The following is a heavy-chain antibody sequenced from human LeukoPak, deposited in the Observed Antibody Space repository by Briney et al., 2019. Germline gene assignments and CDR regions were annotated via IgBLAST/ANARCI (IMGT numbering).Heavy chain of an antibody. Sequence: SETLSLTCAVYGGSFSGYYWSWIRQPPGEGLEWIGEINHSGSTNYNPSLKSRVTISVDTSKNQFSLKLSSVTAADTAVYYCARGSAGIVVVPAAIGPWFDPWGQGTLVTVSS. CDR1: GGSFSGYY. CDR3: ARGSAGIVVVPAAIGPWFDP. CDR2: INHSGST. V-gene: IGHV4-34*01. D-gene: IGHD2-2*01. J-gene: IGHJ5*02.